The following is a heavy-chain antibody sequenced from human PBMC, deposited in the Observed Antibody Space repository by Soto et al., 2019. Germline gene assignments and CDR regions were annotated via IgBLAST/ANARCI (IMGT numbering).Heavy chain of an antibody. J-gene: IGHJ5*02. V-gene: IGHV1-46*01. CDR1: GYTFTSYY. CDR2: INPSGGST. D-gene: IGHD2-21*02. CDR3: ARDLNIYPFVVVTAHTGHNCSDP. Sequence: ASVKVSCKASGYTFTSYYMHWVRQAPGQGLEWMGIINPSGGSTSYAQKFQGRVTMTRDTSTSTVYMELSSLRSEDTAVYYCARDLNIYPFVVVTAHTGHNCSDPRGQGTLVTGSS.